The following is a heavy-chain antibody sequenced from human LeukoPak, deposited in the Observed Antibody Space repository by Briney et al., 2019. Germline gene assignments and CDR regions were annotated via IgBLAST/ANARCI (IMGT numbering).Heavy chain of an antibody. D-gene: IGHD4-11*01. Sequence: ASVKLSCKASGYTFTGYYFHWVRQAHGQGLEWMGWINPNTAGTNYAQKFLGGVTLTWDTSISTAYMELNRLTSDDTAVYYCATSAGDYRAGHYYYMGVWGKGTSVTVSS. CDR1: GYTFTGYY. V-gene: IGHV1-2*02. CDR3: ATSAGDYRAGHYYYMGV. CDR2: INPNTAGT. J-gene: IGHJ6*03.